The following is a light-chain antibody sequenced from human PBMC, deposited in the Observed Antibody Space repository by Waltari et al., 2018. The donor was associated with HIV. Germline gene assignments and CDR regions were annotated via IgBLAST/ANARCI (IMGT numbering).Light chain of an antibody. CDR2: LGS. Sequence: IVMTQSPLSLPVTPGEPAPISCRSSQSLLHSNGYNYLDWYLQKPGQSPQLLVYLGSNRASGVPDRFSGSGSGTDFTLKISRVEAEDVGVYYCMQALQTPFTFGPGTKVDI. CDR3: MQALQTPFT. CDR1: QSLLHSNGYNY. J-gene: IGKJ3*01. V-gene: IGKV2-28*01.